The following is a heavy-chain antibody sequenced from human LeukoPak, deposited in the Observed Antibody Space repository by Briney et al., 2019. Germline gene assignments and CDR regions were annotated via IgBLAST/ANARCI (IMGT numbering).Heavy chain of an antibody. V-gene: IGHV4-30-2*01. J-gene: IGHJ6*02. CDR2: IYHSGST. CDR3: ARTGGDCSSGLCYYAMDV. Sequence: SQTLSLTCTVSGGSISSGGYYWSWIRQPPGKGLEWIRYIYHSGSTYYNPSLKSRVTISVDRSKNQFSLKLSSVTAADTAVYYCARTGGDCSSGLCYYAMDVWGQGTTVTVS. D-gene: IGHD2-21*02. CDR1: GGSISSGGYY.